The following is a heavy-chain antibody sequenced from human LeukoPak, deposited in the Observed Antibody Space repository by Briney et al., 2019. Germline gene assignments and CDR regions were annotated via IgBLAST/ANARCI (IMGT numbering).Heavy chain of an antibody. CDR3: ARVGGYSGYDPYDYVWGSYRWFDY. D-gene: IGHD3-16*02. J-gene: IGHJ4*02. CDR1: GYTFTGYY. Sequence: ASVKVSCKASGYTFTGYYIHWVRQAPGQGLEWMWWSNPHSGGTNYAQKFQGRVTMTRDTSISTAYMELSRLRSDDTAVYYCARVGGYSGYDPYDYVWGSYRWFDYWGQGTLVTVSS. CDR2: SNPHSGGT. V-gene: IGHV1-2*02.